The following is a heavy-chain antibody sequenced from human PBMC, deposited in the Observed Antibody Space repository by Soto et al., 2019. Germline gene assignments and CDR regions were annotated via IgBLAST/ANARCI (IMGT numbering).Heavy chain of an antibody. CDR3: ARRYGGTFDY. CDR2: IYYSGST. J-gene: IGHJ4*02. D-gene: IGHD2-15*01. Sequence: QVQLQESGPGLVKPSETLSLTCTVSGGSISSYYWSWIRKPPGKGLEWIGYIYYSGSTNYNPSLKTRVTISVDTSKNPFSLKLSSVTAADTAVYYCARRYGGTFDYWGQGTLVTVSS. V-gene: IGHV4-59*08. CDR1: GGSISSYY.